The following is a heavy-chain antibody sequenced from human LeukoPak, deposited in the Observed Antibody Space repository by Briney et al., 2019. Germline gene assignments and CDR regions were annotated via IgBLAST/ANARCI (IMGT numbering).Heavy chain of an antibody. CDR3: ARPRYYYGSGSYFGY. CDR2: IYHSGST. Sequence: PSETLSLTCTVSGYSISSGYYWGWIRQPPGKGLEWIGSIYHSGSTYYNPSLKSRVTISVDTSKNQFSLKLSSVTAADTAVYYCARPRYYYGSGSYFGYWGQGTLVTVSS. V-gene: IGHV4-38-2*02. D-gene: IGHD3-10*01. CDR1: GYSISSGYY. J-gene: IGHJ4*02.